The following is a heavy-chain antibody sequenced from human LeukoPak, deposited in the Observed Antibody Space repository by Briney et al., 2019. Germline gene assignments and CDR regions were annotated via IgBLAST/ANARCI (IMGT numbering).Heavy chain of an antibody. D-gene: IGHD6-13*01. CDR3: ASHSSSWYQGPFDY. CDR1: GFTFSSYS. V-gene: IGHV3-21*01. CDR2: ISSSSSYI. J-gene: IGHJ4*02. Sequence: GGSLRLSCAASGFTFSSYSMNWVRQAPGKGLEWVSSISSSSSYIYYADSVKGRFTISRDNAKNSLYLQMSSLRAEDTAVYYCASHSSSWYQGPFDYWGQGTLVTVSS.